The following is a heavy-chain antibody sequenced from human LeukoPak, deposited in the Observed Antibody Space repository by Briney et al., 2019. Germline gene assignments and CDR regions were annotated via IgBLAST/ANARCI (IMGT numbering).Heavy chain of an antibody. Sequence: KPGGSLRLSCAASGFAFTNAWMTWVRLAPGKGLEWVGRIKTNSDGGTIDYAAPVKGRFTISRDNSKNTLYLQMNSLRAEDTAVYYCVESPSGEYFQHWGQGTLVTVSS. CDR1: GFAFTNAW. CDR2: IKTNSDGGTI. D-gene: IGHD1-14*01. CDR3: VESPSGEYFQH. J-gene: IGHJ1*01. V-gene: IGHV3-15*01.